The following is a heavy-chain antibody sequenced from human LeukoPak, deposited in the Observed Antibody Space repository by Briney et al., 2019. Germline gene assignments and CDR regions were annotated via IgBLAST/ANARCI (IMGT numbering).Heavy chain of an antibody. Sequence: GGSLRLSCEASGFTFSSYAMSWVRRAPGKGLEWVSGIIDSGDITYYANSVKGRFTISRDNSKNTLYLRMNSLRAEDTAVYYCAKLGGQEVYNYYVGVWGKGTTVAVSS. D-gene: IGHD3-16*01. J-gene: IGHJ6*03. CDR1: GFTFSSYA. CDR2: IIDSGDIT. V-gene: IGHV3-23*01. CDR3: AKLGGQEVYNYYVGV.